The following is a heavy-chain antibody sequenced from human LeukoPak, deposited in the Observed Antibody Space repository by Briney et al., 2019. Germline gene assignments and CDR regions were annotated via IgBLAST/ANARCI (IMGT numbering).Heavy chain of an antibody. CDR1: GFTFSSYG. V-gene: IGHV3-7*01. CDR2: INGDGSKK. D-gene: IGHD5-24*01. J-gene: IGHJ4*02. CDR3: ARDGRDGYIDY. Sequence: PVRSLRLSCAASGFTFSSYGMSWVRQAPGEGLEWVANINGDGSKKYYVDSVKGRFTISRDNAKNSLYLQMNSLRAEDTAVYYCARDGRDGYIDYWGQGTLVTVSS.